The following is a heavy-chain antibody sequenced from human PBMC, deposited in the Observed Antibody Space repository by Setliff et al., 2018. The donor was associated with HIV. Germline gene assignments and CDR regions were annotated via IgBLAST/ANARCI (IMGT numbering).Heavy chain of an antibody. V-gene: IGHV4-31*03. CDR2: IYNSGST. Sequence: SETLSLTCNVSGGSISSGGFYWNWIRQHPGKGLERIGYIYNSGSTYYSPSLQSRLTISVDTSKNQLSLKLTSVTAADTAVYYCARLTYYYDTSGPAAAFDIWGQGTMVTVSS. J-gene: IGHJ3*02. D-gene: IGHD3-22*01. CDR3: ARLTYYYDTSGPAAAFDI. CDR1: GGSISSGGFY.